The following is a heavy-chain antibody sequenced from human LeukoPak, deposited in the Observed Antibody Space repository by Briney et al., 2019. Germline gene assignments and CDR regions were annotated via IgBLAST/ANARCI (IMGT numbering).Heavy chain of an antibody. D-gene: IGHD5-24*01. CDR1: GDSVASNSTA. V-gene: IGHV6-1*01. Sequence: SQTLSLTCVISGDSVASNSTACNWIRQSPSRGLEWQERTYYRSKWYNDYALSMKSRITINPDTSKNQFSLQLNSVTPEDTAVYYCARGGQGDGYSADEAFDFWGQGTMVTVS. J-gene: IGHJ3*01. CDR3: ARGGQGDGYSADEAFDF. CDR2: TYYRSKWYN.